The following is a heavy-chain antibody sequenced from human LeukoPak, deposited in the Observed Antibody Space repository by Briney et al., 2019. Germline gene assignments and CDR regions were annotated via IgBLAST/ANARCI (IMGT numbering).Heavy chain of an antibody. Sequence: ASVKVSCKASGYTFTGYYMHWVRQAPGQGLEWMGWINPNSGGTNYAQKFQGRVTMTRDTSISTAYMELSRLRSDDTAVYYCARNDELWFGVNYWGQGTLVTVSS. J-gene: IGHJ4*02. CDR3: ARNDELWFGVNY. V-gene: IGHV1-2*02. CDR2: INPNSGGT. CDR1: GYTFTGYY. D-gene: IGHD3-10*01.